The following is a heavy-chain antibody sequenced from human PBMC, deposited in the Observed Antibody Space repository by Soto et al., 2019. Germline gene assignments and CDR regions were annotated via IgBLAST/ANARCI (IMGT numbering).Heavy chain of an antibody. D-gene: IGHD5-12*01. V-gene: IGHV1-69*12. J-gene: IGHJ5*02. Sequence: QLQLVQSGAEVKKPGSSVKVSCKASGGTFSNYAMSWVRQAPGQGLEWVGGIIPIFGTTNFAQKFQGRVTITADESTTTAYMELSGLRSEDTAVYYCARDGGRDGYFGNWLDPWGQGTLVTVSS. CDR2: IIPIFGTT. CDR3: ARDGGRDGYFGNWLDP. CDR1: GGTFSNYA.